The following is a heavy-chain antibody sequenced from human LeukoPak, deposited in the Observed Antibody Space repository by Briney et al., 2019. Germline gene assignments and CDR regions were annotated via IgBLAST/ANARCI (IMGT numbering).Heavy chain of an antibody. D-gene: IGHD6-19*01. CDR3: ARGGNSGWRTPNDDY. J-gene: IGHJ4*02. CDR2: ISAYNGNT. CDR1: GYTFSNYD. Sequence: ASVKVSCKTSGYTFSNYDIYWVRQAPGQGLECMGWISAYNGNTNYAQKLQGRVTMTTDTSTSTAYMELRSLRSDDTAVYYCARGGNSGWRTPNDDYWGQGTLVTVSS. V-gene: IGHV1-18*01.